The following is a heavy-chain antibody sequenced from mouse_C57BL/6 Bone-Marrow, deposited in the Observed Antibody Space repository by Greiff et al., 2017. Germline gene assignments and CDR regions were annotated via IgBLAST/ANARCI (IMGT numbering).Heavy chain of an antibody. CDR2: IDPENGGT. V-gene: IGHV14-4*01. CDR3: TTSHWYFDV. J-gene: IGHJ1*03. Sequence: EVHLVESGAELVRPGASVKLSCTASGFNIKDDYMHWVKQRPEQGLEWIGGIDPENGGTEYASKFQGKATITADTSSNTAYLQLSSLTSEYTAVYYFTTSHWYFDVWGTGTTVTVSS. CDR1: GFNIKDDY.